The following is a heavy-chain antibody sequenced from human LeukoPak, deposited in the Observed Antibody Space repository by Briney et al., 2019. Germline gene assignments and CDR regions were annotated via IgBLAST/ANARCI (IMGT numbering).Heavy chain of an antibody. J-gene: IGHJ4*02. CDR2: IYHSGDT. V-gene: IGHV4-59*08. D-gene: IGHD2-15*01. Sequence: SETLSLTCTVSGGSIFNYYWSWIRHPPGKGLEWIGYIYHSGDTNHNPSLKSRITISTDTSKNQFSLELRSVTAADTAVYYCARHPFATPFDSWGQRILVTVSS. CDR3: ARHPFATPFDS. CDR1: GGSIFNYY.